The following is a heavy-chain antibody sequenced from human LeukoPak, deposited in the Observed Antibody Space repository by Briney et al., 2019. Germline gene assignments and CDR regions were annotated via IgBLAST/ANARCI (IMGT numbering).Heavy chain of an antibody. CDR2: IKSKTDGGTT. CDR3: TTDLDIAARGWAFHI. D-gene: IGHD6-6*01. V-gene: IGHV3-15*01. CDR1: GFTFSNAW. J-gene: IGHJ3*02. Sequence: GGSLRLSCAASGFTFSNAWMSWVRQAPGKGLEWVGHIKSKTDGGTTDYAAPVKGRFTISRDDSKNTLYLQMNSLKTEDTAVYYCTTDLDIAARGWAFHIWGHETMVTVSS.